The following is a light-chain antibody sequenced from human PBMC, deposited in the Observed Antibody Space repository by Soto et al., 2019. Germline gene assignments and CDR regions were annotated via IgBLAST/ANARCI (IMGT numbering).Light chain of an antibody. V-gene: IGKV3-20*01. CDR1: QSVGRNY. Sequence: ENVLTHSPCTLSLSPVERATLSCGASQSVGRNYLAWFQQKSGQAPRLVIYGASSRDAGIPDRLSGSGSGTDFTLTISRLEPEDFAVYYCQQYATSPITFGQGTRLEI. CDR2: GAS. CDR3: QQYATSPIT. J-gene: IGKJ5*01.